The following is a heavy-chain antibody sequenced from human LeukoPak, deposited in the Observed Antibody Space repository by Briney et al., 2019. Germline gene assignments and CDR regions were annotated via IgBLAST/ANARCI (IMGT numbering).Heavy chain of an antibody. D-gene: IGHD3-22*01. J-gene: IGHJ4*02. CDR2: IKQDGSEK. CDR1: GFTFNGYW. CDR3: ARDYDSSGYYYFDY. Sequence: GGSLRLSCAASGFTFNGYWMSWVRQAPGKGLEWVANIKQDGSEKYYVDSVKGRFTISRDNAKNSLYPQMNSLRAEDTAVYYCARDYDSSGYYYFDYWGQGTLVTVSS. V-gene: IGHV3-7*01.